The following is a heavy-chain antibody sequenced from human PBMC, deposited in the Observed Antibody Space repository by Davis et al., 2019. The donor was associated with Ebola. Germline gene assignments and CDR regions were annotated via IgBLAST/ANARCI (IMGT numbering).Heavy chain of an antibody. CDR1: GFTFSSYA. Sequence: GESLKISCAASGFTFSSYAMHWVRQAPGKGLEWVAVIAYDGSSKYYVDSVRGRFTISRDNSKNMLYLQMNSLRDEDTAVYYCARAYGSSWYDYWGQGTLVTVSS. CDR3: ARAYGSSWYDY. D-gene: IGHD6-13*01. V-gene: IGHV3-30-3*01. CDR2: IAYDGSSK. J-gene: IGHJ4*02.